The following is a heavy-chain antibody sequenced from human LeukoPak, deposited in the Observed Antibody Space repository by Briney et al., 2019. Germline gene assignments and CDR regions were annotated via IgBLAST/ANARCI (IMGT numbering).Heavy chain of an antibody. J-gene: IGHJ6*02. CDR1: GYTFTRYD. V-gene: IGHV1-8*01. CDR2: MNPKSGNT. CDR3: ARHIYGMDV. Sequence: ASVTVSCKPSGYTFTRYDINWVRQATGQGLEWMGWMNPKSGNTGYAQKFHGRVTMTRNTSISTAYMELSSLRSEDTAVYYCARHIYGMDVWGQGTTVTVSS.